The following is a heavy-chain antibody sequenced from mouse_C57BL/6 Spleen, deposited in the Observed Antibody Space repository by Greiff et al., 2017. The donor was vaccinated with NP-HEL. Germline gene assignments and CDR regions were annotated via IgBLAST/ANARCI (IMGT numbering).Heavy chain of an antibody. CDR2: IYPGDGDT. D-gene: IGHD1-1*01. CDR1: GYAFSSYW. V-gene: IGHV1-80*01. Sequence: VKLQESGAELVKPGASVKISCKASGYAFSSYWMNWVKQRPGKGLEWIGQIYPGDGDTNYNGKFKGKATLTADKSSSTAYMQLSSLTSEDSAVYFCARGSWDYGSSSDYWGQGTTLTVSS. J-gene: IGHJ2*01. CDR3: ARGSWDYGSSSDY.